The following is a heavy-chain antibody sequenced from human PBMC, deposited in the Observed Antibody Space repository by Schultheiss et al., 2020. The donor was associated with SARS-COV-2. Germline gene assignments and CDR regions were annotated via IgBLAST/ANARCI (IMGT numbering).Heavy chain of an antibody. CDR1: GFTFSNNA. J-gene: IGHJ3*02. V-gene: IGHV3-23*01. D-gene: IGHD6-19*01. CDR3: ARDRQGSSIEQWLVPGDRAFDI. Sequence: GESLKISCAASGFTFSNNAMTWVRQAPGKGLEWVSAISGSGGSTYYADSVKGRFTISRDNSKNTLYLQMNSLRAEDTAVYYCARDRQGSSIEQWLVPGDRAFDIRGQGIMVTVSS. CDR2: ISGSGGST.